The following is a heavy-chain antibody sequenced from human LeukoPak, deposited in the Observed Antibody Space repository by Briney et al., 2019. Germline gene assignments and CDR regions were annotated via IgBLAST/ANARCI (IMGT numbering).Heavy chain of an antibody. CDR3: AKDGPLVGPYYFDY. J-gene: IGHJ4*02. CDR2: INPDGRDT. D-gene: IGHD1-26*01. V-gene: IGHV3-7*03. CDR1: GFTFNRCW. Sequence: GGSLRLSCVVSGFTFNRCWMNWVRQAPGKGLEWVAHINPDGRDTYYVDSVKGRFTISRDNSKNTLYLQMNSLRAEDTAVYYCAKDGPLVGPYYFDYWGQGTLVTVSS.